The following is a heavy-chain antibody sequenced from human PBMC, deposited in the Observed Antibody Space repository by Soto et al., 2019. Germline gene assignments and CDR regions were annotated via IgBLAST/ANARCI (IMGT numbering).Heavy chain of an antibody. CDR2: IYYSGST. CDR1: GGSISSGDYY. Sequence: PSETLSLTCTVSGGSISSGDYYWSWIRQPPGKGLEWIGYIYYSGSTYYNPSLKSRVTISVDTSKNQFSLKLSSVTAADTAVYYCAREVLREGWFDPWGQGTLVTVSS. J-gene: IGHJ5*02. D-gene: IGHD2-15*01. CDR3: AREVLREGWFDP. V-gene: IGHV4-30-4*01.